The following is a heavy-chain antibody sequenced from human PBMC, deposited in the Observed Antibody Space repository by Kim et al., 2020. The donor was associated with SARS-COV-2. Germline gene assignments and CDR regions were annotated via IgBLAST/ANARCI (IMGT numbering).Heavy chain of an antibody. CDR3: AGGFSDLGYNYYYMDV. D-gene: IGHD3-10*01. V-gene: IGHV3-48*02. J-gene: IGHJ6*02. Sequence: DYVKSRFTISRDDAKKSLYLQMNSLRNEATAVYYCAGGFSDLGYNYYYMDVWGQGTTVTVSS.